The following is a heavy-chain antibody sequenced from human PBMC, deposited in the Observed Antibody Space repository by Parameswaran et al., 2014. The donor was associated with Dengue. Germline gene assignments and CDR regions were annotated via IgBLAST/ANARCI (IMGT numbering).Heavy chain of an antibody. J-gene: IGHJ6*02. V-gene: IGHV1-69*01. Sequence: SWVRQAPGQGLEWMGGIIPIFGTPNYAQKFQARVTITADESTSTAYMELSSLRSEDTAVYYCASTIVPAAHYHVMDVWGQGTTVTVSS. CDR2: IIPIFGTP. CDR3: ASTIVPAAHYHVMDV. D-gene: IGHD2-2*01.